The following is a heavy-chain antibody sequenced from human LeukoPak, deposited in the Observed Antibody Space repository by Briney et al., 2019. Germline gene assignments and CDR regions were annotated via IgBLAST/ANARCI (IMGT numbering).Heavy chain of an antibody. D-gene: IGHD5-18*01. J-gene: IGHJ4*02. CDR1: GFTFSSYA. CDR3: ASPKGYSYGYGFDY. CDR2: ISGSGGST. Sequence: GGSLRLSCAASGFTFSSYAVSWVRQAPGKGLEWVSAISGSGGSTYYADSVKGRFTISRDNSKNTLYLQMNSLRAEDTAVYYCASPKGYSYGYGFDYWGQGTLVTVSS. V-gene: IGHV3-23*01.